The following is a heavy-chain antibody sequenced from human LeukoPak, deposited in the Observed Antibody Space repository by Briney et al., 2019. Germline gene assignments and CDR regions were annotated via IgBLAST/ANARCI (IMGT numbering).Heavy chain of an antibody. CDR1: ADSISGYT. D-gene: IGHD1-7*01. CDR2: IYYSGTT. J-gene: IGHJ5*02. CDR3: ARDMIGTLLRFDP. V-gene: IGHV4-59*01. Sequence: SETLSLTCSVSADSISGYTWSWIRQPPGKRLEWIGYIYYSGTTKYNPSLKSRVSISIDTSKNQYSLKLTSVTAADTAVYYCARDMIGTLLRFDPWGQGTLVTVSS.